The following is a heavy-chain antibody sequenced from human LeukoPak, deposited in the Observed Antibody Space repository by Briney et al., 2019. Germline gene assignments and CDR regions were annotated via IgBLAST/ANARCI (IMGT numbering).Heavy chain of an antibody. Sequence: GGSLRLSCAASGFTFSRYAMHWLRQAPGKGLDWLAVISYDGKVKKYSDSVKGRFTISRDNSKNTLYLQMNSLRAEDTAVYYCARWASPDYYDSTRFDPWGQGTLVTVSS. V-gene: IGHV3-30*04. CDR2: ISYDGKVK. J-gene: IGHJ5*02. CDR1: GFTFSRYA. CDR3: ARWASPDYYDSTRFDP. D-gene: IGHD3-22*01.